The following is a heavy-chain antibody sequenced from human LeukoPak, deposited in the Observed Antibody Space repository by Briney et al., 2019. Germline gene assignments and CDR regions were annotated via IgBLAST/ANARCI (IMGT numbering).Heavy chain of an antibody. CDR2: IYSGGST. CDR3: ARDLTGDAYFDY. Sequence: PGGSLRLSCEVSGFTVSSNYMTWVRQAPGKGLEWVSIIYSGGSTYYADSVKGRFAISRDNSKNTLYLQMNSQRAEDTAVFYCARDLTGDAYFDYWGQGTLVTVSS. D-gene: IGHD7-27*01. J-gene: IGHJ4*02. V-gene: IGHV3-66*01. CDR1: GFTVSSNY.